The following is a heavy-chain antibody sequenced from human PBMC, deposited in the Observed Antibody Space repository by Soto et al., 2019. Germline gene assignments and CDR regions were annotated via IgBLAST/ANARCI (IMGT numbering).Heavy chain of an antibody. D-gene: IGHD4-4*01. CDR1: GFTFSSYA. CDR2: ISGSGGST. Sequence: PGESLKISCAASGFTFSSYAMSWVRQAPGKGLEWVSAISGSGGSTYYADSVKGRFTVSRDNSKNTLYLQMNSLRAEDTAVYYCAKDLQYDYWGQGTLVTVSS. CDR3: AKDLQYDY. J-gene: IGHJ4*02. V-gene: IGHV3-23*01.